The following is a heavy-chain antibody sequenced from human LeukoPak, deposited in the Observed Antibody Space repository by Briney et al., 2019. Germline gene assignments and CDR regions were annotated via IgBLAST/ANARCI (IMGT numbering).Heavy chain of an antibody. V-gene: IGHV3-30*02. CDR3: ARTTEGGYTYGYFYYYYMDV. J-gene: IGHJ6*03. D-gene: IGHD5-18*01. CDR1: GFTFSSYG. CDR2: IRFDGSNK. Sequence: GGSLRLSCVASGFTFSSYGMDWVRQAPGKGLEWVAFIRFDGSNKHYAESVKGRFTISRDNSKNTLYLQMNNLRPEDTAVYYCARTTEGGYTYGYFYYYYMDVWGKGTTVTISS.